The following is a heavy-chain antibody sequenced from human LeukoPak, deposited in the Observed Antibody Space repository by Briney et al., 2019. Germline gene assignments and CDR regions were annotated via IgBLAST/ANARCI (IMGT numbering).Heavy chain of an antibody. V-gene: IGHV4-34*01. CDR3: ARGYSSSWYSHAFDI. D-gene: IGHD6-13*01. Sequence: SETPSLTCAVYGGSFSGYYWSWIRQPPGKGLEWIGEINHSGSTNYNPSLKSRVTISVDTSKNQFSLKLSSVTAADTAVYYCARGYSSSWYSHAFDIWGQGTMVTVSS. CDR1: GGSFSGYY. J-gene: IGHJ3*02. CDR2: INHSGST.